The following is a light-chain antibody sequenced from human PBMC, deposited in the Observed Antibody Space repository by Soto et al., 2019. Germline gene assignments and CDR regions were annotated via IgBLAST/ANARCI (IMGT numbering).Light chain of an antibody. V-gene: IGKV1-39*01. CDR1: QTINNN. Sequence: IQMTQSPSSLSASVGARVTITCRASQTINNNLNWYQQKPGKAPKLLIYGASSLQSGVPSRFSGSGSETDFTLTISSLQPEDFATYSCQQSYSTTWTFGQGTRLEIK. CDR3: QQSYSTTWT. J-gene: IGKJ5*01. CDR2: GAS.